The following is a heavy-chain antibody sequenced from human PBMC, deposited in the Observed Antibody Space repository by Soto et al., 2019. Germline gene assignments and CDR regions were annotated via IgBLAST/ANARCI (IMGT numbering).Heavy chain of an antibody. V-gene: IGHV1-69*02. D-gene: IGHD2-21*02. CDR3: ARRRYCGADCYSKYYYGMDV. Sequence: QVQLVQSGAEVKKPGSSVKVSCQASGSTFSSYTVSWVRQAPGQGLEWMGRIIPVLGVTNYAPKFKGRVTISADKSKTTAYMEPSSLRSGDTAFYYCARRRYCGADCYSKYYYGMDVWGQGTTVTVSS. CDR2: IIPVLGVT. CDR1: GSTFSSYT. J-gene: IGHJ6*02.